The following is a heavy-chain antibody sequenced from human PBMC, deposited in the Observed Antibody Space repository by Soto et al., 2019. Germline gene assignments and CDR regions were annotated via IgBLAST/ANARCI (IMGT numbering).Heavy chain of an antibody. Sequence: PSETLPLTCTVSGGSSSSDDYYWNWIRQRPGKGLEWIGNIYSRGNTNYNTSLKSRIIMSMDMSENQFSLKLTSVTAAATAVYYCARGWHYYLMNVWGQRSTVIVSS. CDR1: GGSSSSDDYY. J-gene: IGHJ6*02. CDR2: IYSRGNT. D-gene: IGHD3-10*01. CDR3: ARGWHYYLMNV. V-gene: IGHV4-31*03.